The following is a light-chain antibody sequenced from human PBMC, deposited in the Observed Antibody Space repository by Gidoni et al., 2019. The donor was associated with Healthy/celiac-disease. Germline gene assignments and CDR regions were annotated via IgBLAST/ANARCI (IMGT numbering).Light chain of an antibody. V-gene: IGLV3-1*01. CDR3: QAWDSSTVV. CDR2: QDS. J-gene: IGLJ2*01. Sequence: SYELTPLPSVSVSPGQTASITCSGDKLGEKYACWYQQKPGQSPVLVIYQDSKRPSGIPERFSGSNSGNTATLTISGTQAMDEADYYCQAWDSSTVVFGGGTKLTVL. CDR1: KLGEKY.